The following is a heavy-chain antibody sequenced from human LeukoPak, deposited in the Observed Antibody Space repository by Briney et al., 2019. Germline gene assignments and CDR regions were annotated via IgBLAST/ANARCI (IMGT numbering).Heavy chain of an antibody. CDR3: AREYYDFWSGPYYYMDV. J-gene: IGHJ6*03. Sequence: PSETLSLTCTVSGGSISSHYWSWIRQPPGKGLEWIGYIYYSGSTNYNPSLKSRVTISVDTSKNQFSLKLSSVTAADTAVYYCAREYYDFWSGPYYYMDVWGKGTTVTVSS. D-gene: IGHD3-3*01. CDR2: IYYSGST. CDR1: GGSISSHY. V-gene: IGHV4-59*11.